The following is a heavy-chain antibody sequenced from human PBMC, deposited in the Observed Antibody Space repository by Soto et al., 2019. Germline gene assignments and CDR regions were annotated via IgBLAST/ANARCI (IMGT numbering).Heavy chain of an antibody. J-gene: IGHJ4*02. CDR1: GFTMSTYS. CDR2: ISVTPGIT. Sequence: EMQLLESGGGLVQPGGSLRLSCAASGFTMSTYSVTWVRQAPGKGLEWVSGISVTPGITFYADSVKGRFTISRDSSNNAVYLQTNSLGAEDTAMYFCSKWSGYGDLWGQGTLVTVSS. CDR3: SKWSGYGDL. V-gene: IGHV3-23*01. D-gene: IGHD4-17*01.